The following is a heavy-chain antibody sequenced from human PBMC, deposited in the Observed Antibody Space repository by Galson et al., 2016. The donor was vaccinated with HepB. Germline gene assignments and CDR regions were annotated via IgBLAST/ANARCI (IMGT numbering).Heavy chain of an antibody. Sequence: SLRLSCAASGFSISIYSMNWVRQAPGKGLEWVSAIRGSGTGTSYTDSVEGRFTISRDNSKNTLYLQMNSLRAEDAAVYYCAKISLVGCNSGWGGSFDIWGRGTMVTVSS. CDR3: AKISLVGCNSGWGGSFDI. V-gene: IGHV3-23*01. CDR1: GFSISIYS. D-gene: IGHD6-19*01. J-gene: IGHJ3*02. CDR2: IRGSGTGT.